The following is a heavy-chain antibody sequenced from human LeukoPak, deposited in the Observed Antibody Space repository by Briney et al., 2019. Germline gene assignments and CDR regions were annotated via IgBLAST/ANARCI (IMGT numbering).Heavy chain of an antibody. CDR1: GFTFSSYW. D-gene: IGHD5-24*01. J-gene: IGHJ6*02. V-gene: IGHV3-7*01. CDR3: ARDRRRDGYNLYYYYYGMDI. CDR2: IKQEGSEK. Sequence: GGSLRLSCAASGFTFSSYWMKWVRQARGGGREWVANIKQEGSEKYYVDSVKGRFTISRDNAKNSLYLQMNSLRAEDTAVYYCARDRRRDGYNLYYYYYGMDIWGQGTTVTVSS.